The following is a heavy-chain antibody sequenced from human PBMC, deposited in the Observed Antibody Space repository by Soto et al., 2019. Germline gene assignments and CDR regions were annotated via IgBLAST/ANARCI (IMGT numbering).Heavy chain of an antibody. CDR2: ISYDGSNK. J-gene: IGHJ4*02. CDR1: GFTFSSYG. D-gene: IGHD6-6*01. Sequence: QVQLVESGGGVVQPGRSLRLPCAASGFTFSSYGMHWVRQAPGKGLEWVAVISYDGSNKYYADSVKGRFTISRDNSKNTLYLQMNSLRAEDTAVYYCARGNEYSSSGYWGQGTLVTVSS. CDR3: ARGNEYSSSGY. V-gene: IGHV3-30*03.